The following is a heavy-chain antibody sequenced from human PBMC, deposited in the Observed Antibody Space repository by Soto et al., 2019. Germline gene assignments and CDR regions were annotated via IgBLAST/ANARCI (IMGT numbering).Heavy chain of an antibody. CDR3: ANVSRPSRISPPDFDY. CDR2: ISYDGNTQ. J-gene: IGHJ4*02. V-gene: IGHV3-30-3*01. CDR1: GFTLSSYS. Sequence: QVQLVESGGGVVQPGTSLRLSCAASGFTLSSYSIHWVRQAPGKGLDWVAVISYDGNTQFYGDSVKGRFIVSRDNSMNTLYVQLNNLQAEDTAVYYCANVSRPSRISPPDFDYWGQGTLVTVSS.